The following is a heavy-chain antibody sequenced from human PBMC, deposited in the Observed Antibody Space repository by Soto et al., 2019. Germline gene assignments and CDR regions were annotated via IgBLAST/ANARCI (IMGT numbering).Heavy chain of an antibody. CDR2: INQSGST. V-gene: IGHV4-34*01. CDR3: ARGRITGTTFWGSLVFDY. D-gene: IGHD1-20*01. CDR1: GGSLSGYY. Sequence: PSETLSLTCAVYGGSLSGYYWSWIRQPPGKGLEWIGEINQSGSTNYNPSLKSRDTISVDTSKNQYSLKLSSVTAADTAVYYCARGRITGTTFWGSLVFDYWGQGTLVTVSS. J-gene: IGHJ4*02.